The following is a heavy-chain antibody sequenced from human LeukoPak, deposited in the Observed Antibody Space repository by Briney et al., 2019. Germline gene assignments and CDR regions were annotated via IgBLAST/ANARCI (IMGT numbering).Heavy chain of an antibody. CDR2: ISPNSGGT. CDR1: GYTFTSYG. J-gene: IGHJ4*02. D-gene: IGHD1-26*01. V-gene: IGHV1-2*02. Sequence: ASVKVSCKASGYTFTSYGISWVRQAPGQGLEWMGWISPNSGGTNYAQKFQGRVTMTRDTSISTAYMELSRLRSDDTAVYYCARGFLVGATSYWGQGTLVTASS. CDR3: ARGFLVGATSY.